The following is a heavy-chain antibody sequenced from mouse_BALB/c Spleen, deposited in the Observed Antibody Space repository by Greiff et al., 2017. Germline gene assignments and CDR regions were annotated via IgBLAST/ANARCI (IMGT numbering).Heavy chain of an antibody. D-gene: IGHD4-1*01. CDR2: IRLKSNNYAT. CDR3: AGRLGYAMDY. CDR1: GFTFSNYW. V-gene: IGHV6-6*02. Sequence: ESGGGLVQPGGSMKLSCVASGFTFSNYWMNWVRQSPEKGLEWVAEIRLKSNNYATHYAESVKGRFTISRDDSKSSVYLQMNNLRAEDTGIYYCAGRLGYAMDYWGQGTSVTVSS. J-gene: IGHJ4*01.